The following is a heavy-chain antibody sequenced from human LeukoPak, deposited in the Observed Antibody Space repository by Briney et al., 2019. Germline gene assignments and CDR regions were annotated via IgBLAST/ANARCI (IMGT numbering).Heavy chain of an antibody. D-gene: IGHD5-18*01. Sequence: GGSLRLSCAASGFTFTYYWMSWVRQAPGKGLEWVANIKQDGSEKYYVDSVKGRFTISRDNAKNSLYLQMNLLRAEDTAIYYCARAGSYGYYFEYWGQGTLVTVSS. CDR3: ARAGSYGYYFEY. CDR1: GFTFTYYW. J-gene: IGHJ4*02. V-gene: IGHV3-7*01. CDR2: IKQDGSEK.